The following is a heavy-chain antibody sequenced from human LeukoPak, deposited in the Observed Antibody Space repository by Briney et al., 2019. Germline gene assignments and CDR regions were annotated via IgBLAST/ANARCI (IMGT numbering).Heavy chain of an antibody. CDR1: GFTFSGYE. D-gene: IGHD6-19*01. CDR2: ISRSGRTI. J-gene: IGHJ4*02. Sequence: GGSLRLSCAASGFTFSGYEMNWVRQAPGKGLEWVSYISRSGRTIYDADSVKGRFTISRDNSKNTLYLQMNSLRAEDTAVYYCANSGYSSGWHDYWGQGTLVTVSS. CDR3: ANSGYSSGWHDY. V-gene: IGHV3-48*03.